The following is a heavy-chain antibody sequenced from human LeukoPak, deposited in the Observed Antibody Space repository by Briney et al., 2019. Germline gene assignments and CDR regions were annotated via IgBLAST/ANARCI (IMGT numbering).Heavy chain of an antibody. D-gene: IGHD3-16*01. Sequence: GGSLRLSCAVSGFTFNNAWMSWVRQAPGKGLEWVSVIYSGGSTYYADSVKGRFTISRDNAKNTLYLQMNSLRAEDTAVYYCARGGDDYVWGSPLDYWGQGTLVTASS. CDR3: ARGGDDYVWGSPLDY. CDR1: GFTFNNAW. J-gene: IGHJ4*02. CDR2: IYSGGST. V-gene: IGHV3-66*01.